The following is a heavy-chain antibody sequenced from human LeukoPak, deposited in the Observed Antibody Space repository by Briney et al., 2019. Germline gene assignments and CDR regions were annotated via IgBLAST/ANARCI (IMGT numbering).Heavy chain of an antibody. CDR1: GFTFSSYA. CDR2: ISGSGGST. CDR3: ATSRGYSANSAVGY. V-gene: IGHV3-23*01. J-gene: IGHJ4*02. D-gene: IGHD4/OR15-4a*01. Sequence: GGSLRLSCAASGFTFSSYAMTWVRQAPGKGLEWVSAISGSGGSTYYADSVKGRFTISRDNSKNTLYLQMNSLRAEDTAVYFCATSRGYSANSAVGYWGQGTLVTVSS.